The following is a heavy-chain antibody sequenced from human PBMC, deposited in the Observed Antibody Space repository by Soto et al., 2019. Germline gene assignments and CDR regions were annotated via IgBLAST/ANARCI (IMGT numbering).Heavy chain of an antibody. Sequence: ASVKVSCKASGGTFSSYAVSWVRQAPGQGLEWMGGIIPIFGTANYAQKFQGRVTITADESTSTAYMELSSLRSEDTAVYYCATVSGSYTDAFDIWGQGTMVTVSS. J-gene: IGHJ3*02. CDR1: GGTFSSYA. D-gene: IGHD1-26*01. V-gene: IGHV1-69*13. CDR2: IIPIFGTA. CDR3: ATVSGSYTDAFDI.